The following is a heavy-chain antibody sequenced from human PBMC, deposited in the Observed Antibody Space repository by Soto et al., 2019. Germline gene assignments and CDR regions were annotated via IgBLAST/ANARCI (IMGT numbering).Heavy chain of an antibody. CDR2: INDSGNI. J-gene: IGHJ6*03. D-gene: IGHD3-10*01. V-gene: IGHV4-34*01. Sequence: QVQLQQWGAGLLKPSETLSLTCAVYGGSFSGYQWSWIRQTPGKGLEWIGEINDSGNINYNPSLKSRVSIFVDTAKKQISLTLSSVTAADTAVYYFARGLILWFGELSRRGGYYYCMDVWGKGTTVTVSS. CDR3: ARGLILWFGELSRRGGYYYCMDV. CDR1: GGSFSGYQ.